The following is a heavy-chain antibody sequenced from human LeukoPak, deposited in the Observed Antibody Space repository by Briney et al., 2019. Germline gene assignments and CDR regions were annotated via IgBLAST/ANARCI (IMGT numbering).Heavy chain of an antibody. Sequence: SGGSLRLSCAASGFTFSNYAMNWVRQAPGKGLEWVSGISGGDGTTFYADSVKGRFTISRDNSKNTLYLQMNSLRAEDTAVYYCAKDRDWGQGTLVTVSS. CDR3: AKDRD. CDR2: ISGGDGTT. J-gene: IGHJ4*02. V-gene: IGHV3-23*01. CDR1: GFTFSNYA.